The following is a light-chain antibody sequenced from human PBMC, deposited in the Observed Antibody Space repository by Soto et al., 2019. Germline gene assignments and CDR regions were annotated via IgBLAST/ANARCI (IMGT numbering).Light chain of an antibody. CDR1: QSVSSSY. CDR2: GAS. CDR3: RQYGSSPPYT. Sequence: EIVLTQSPGTLSLSPGERATLSCRASQSVSSSYLAWYQQKPGQAPRLLIYGASSRATGIPDRFSGSGSATGFTLTLRRLQPEDFAVYYCRQYGSSPPYTFGQGTKLEIK. J-gene: IGKJ2*01. V-gene: IGKV3-20*01.